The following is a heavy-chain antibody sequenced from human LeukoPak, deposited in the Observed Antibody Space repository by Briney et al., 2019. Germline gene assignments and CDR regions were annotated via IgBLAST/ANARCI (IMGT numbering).Heavy chain of an antibody. Sequence: GGSLRLSCAASGFTLSSYAMSWVRQTPGKGLEWVSAISGSGGSTYYADSVKGRFTISRDNSKNTLYLQMNSLRAEDTAVYYCAKGVSSSSYYYYYMDVWGKGTTVTVSS. CDR2: ISGSGGST. J-gene: IGHJ6*03. CDR1: GFTLSSYA. V-gene: IGHV3-23*01. D-gene: IGHD6-6*01. CDR3: AKGVSSSSYYYYYMDV.